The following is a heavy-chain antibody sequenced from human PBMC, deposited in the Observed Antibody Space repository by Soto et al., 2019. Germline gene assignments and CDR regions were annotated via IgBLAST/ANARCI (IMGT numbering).Heavy chain of an antibody. D-gene: IGHD2-21*02. CDR3: ARGLGVTIDY. Sequence: PSETLSLTSAVYGGSFSGYYWSWIRQPPGKGLEWIGEINHSGSTNYNPSLKSRVTISVDTSKNQFSLKLSSVTAADTAVYYCARGLGVTIDYWGQGTLVTVSS. CDR2: INHSGST. J-gene: IGHJ4*02. V-gene: IGHV4-34*01. CDR1: GGSFSGYY.